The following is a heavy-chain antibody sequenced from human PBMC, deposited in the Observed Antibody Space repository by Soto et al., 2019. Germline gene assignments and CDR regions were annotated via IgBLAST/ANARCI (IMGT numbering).Heavy chain of an antibody. CDR2: IKEDGSEK. V-gene: IGHV3-7*05. Sequence: EVQLVESGGDLVQPGGSLRLSCAASGFTFSSYWMSWVRQAPGKGLEWVANIKEDGSEKYYVDSVKGRFTISRDNGKNSLYLQMNSLRAEYTAVYYCARYAYSSDWYWFDPWGQGTLVTVSS. CDR1: GFTFSSYW. D-gene: IGHD6-13*01. CDR3: ARYAYSSDWYWFDP. J-gene: IGHJ5*02.